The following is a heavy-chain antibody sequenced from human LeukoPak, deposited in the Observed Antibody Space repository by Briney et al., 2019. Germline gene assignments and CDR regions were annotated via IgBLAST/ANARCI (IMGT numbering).Heavy chain of an antibody. J-gene: IGHJ4*02. Sequence: ASVKVSCKASGYTFTGYYMHWVRQAPGQGLEWMGWINPNSGGTNYAQKFQGRVTITADKSTSTAYMELSSLRSEDTAVYYCAGGYSSSWYAFDYWGQGTLVTVSS. CDR3: AGGYSSSWYAFDY. CDR2: INPNSGGT. CDR1: GYTFTGYY. D-gene: IGHD6-13*01. V-gene: IGHV1-2*02.